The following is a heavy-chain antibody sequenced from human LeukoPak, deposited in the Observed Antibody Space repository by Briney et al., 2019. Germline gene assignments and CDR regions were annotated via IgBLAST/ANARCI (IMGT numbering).Heavy chain of an antibody. CDR3: TKYGDGDTPGLN. D-gene: IGHD4-17*01. CDR2: IKEDGSDK. J-gene: IGHJ4*02. V-gene: IGHV3-7*01. CDR1: GLSFGSYW. Sequence: PGGPWRLSGEAPGLSFGSYWMTWFRQAPGKGLDGVANIKEDGSDKYYVDSVKGRFTISRDNAKNSLYLQMNSLRAEDTAVYYCTKYGDGDTPGLNWGQGTLVTVSS.